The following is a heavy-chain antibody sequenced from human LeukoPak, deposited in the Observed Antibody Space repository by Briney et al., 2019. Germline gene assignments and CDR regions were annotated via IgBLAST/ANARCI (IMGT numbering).Heavy chain of an antibody. Sequence: GGSLRLSCAASGFTFSSYGMSWVRQAPGKGLQWVSVIFSSGSSYYADSVRGRFTISRDNSKNTLYLQMNNLRVEDTAVYYCARAYIVGATRWFGPWGQGTLVTVSS. CDR1: GFTFSSYG. J-gene: IGHJ5*02. D-gene: IGHD1-26*01. CDR3: ARAYIVGATRWFGP. V-gene: IGHV3-53*01. CDR2: IFSSGSS.